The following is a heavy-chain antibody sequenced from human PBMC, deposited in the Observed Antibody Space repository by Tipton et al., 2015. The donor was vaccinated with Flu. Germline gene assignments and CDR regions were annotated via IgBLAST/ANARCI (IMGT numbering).Heavy chain of an antibody. CDR2: INHSGST. CDR1: GGSLNTYY. J-gene: IGHJ4*02. Sequence: TLSLTCTVSGGSLNTYYWGWIRQPPGKGLEWIGEINHSGSTNYNPSLKSRVTISADTSKNQFSLKLSSVTAADTAVYYCASKVANWGVWEPLDYWGQGTLVTVSS. CDR3: ASKVANWGVWEPLDY. D-gene: IGHD7-27*01. V-gene: IGHV4-34*01.